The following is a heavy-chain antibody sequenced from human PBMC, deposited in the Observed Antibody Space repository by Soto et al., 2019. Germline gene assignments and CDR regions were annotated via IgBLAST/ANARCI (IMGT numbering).Heavy chain of an antibody. CDR2: RYYCGCT. J-gene: IGHJ4*02. CDR1: GDSMSNYY. Sequence: QVQLQESGPGLVKPSETLSLTCTVSGDSMSNYYWGWIRQPPGIALEWIGYRYYCGCTHYSSSLTSRVTISVDTSKNQFSLKLSSVTAADTAVYYCASSLYRSSSYFDSWGQGALDTVSS. CDR3: ASSLYRSSSYFDS. D-gene: IGHD6-6*01. V-gene: IGHV4-59*01.